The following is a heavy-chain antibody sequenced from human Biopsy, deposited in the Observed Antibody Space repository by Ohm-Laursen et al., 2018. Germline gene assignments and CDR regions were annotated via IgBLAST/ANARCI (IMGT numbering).Heavy chain of an antibody. CDR2: IYSSGST. Sequence: GTLSLTCPVSGGSISNYYWSWIRQPAGKGLEWIGRIYSSGSTNYNPSLKSRVTMSVDTSKNQFSLILSSMTAADTAVYYCARGPRIAAVAYFDPWGQGTLVTVSS. D-gene: IGHD6-13*01. J-gene: IGHJ5*02. CDR3: ARGPRIAAVAYFDP. CDR1: GGSISNYY. V-gene: IGHV4-4*07.